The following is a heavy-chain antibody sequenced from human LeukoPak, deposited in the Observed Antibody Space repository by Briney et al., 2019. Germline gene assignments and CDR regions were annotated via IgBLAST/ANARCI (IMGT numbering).Heavy chain of an antibody. CDR2: INPNSGGT. D-gene: IGHD3-10*01. CDR1: GYTFTGYY. V-gene: IGHV1-2*02. CDR3: ARVRGSGSYSYNWFDP. Sequence: GASVKVYCKASGYTFTGYYMHWVRQAPGQGLEWMGWINPNSGGTNYAQKFQGRVTMTRDTSISTAYMELSRLRSDDTAVYYCARVRGSGSYSYNWFDPWGQGTLVTVAS. J-gene: IGHJ5*02.